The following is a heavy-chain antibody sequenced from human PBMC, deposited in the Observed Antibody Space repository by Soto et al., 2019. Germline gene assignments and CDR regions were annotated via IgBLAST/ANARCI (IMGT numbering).Heavy chain of an antibody. CDR3: ATHSLLGIAAAETDY. Sequence: GGSLRLSCAASGFTFSSYAMSWVRQAPGKGLEWVSAISGSGGSTYYADSVKGRFTISRDNSKNTLYLQMNSLRAEDTAVYYCATHSLLGIAAAETDYWGQGTLVTVSS. J-gene: IGHJ4*02. CDR2: ISGSGGST. D-gene: IGHD6-13*01. CDR1: GFTFSSYA. V-gene: IGHV3-23*01.